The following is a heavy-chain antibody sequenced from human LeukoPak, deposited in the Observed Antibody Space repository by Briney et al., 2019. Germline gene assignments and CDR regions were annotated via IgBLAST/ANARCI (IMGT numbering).Heavy chain of an antibody. CDR2: TYYRSKWYN. CDR3: ARDRLNDFWSGSHYYFDY. J-gene: IGHJ4*02. D-gene: IGHD3-3*01. V-gene: IGHV6-1*01. CDR1: GDSVSSNSAA. Sequence: SQTLSLTCDISGDSVSSNSAAWNWIRQSPSRGLEWLGRTYYRSKWYNDYAVSVKSRITINPDTSKNQFSLQLNSVTPEDTAVYYCARDRLNDFWSGSHYYFDYWGQGTLVTVSS.